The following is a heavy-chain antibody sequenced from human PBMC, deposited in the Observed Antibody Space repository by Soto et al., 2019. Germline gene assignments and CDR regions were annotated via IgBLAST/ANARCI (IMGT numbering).Heavy chain of an antibody. J-gene: IGHJ4*02. CDR1: DGSISRSTFY. CDR3: ARGRYYDSSGYSSRGYFDY. Sequence: SETLSLTCTVSDGSISRSTFYWGWIRQPPGKGLEWIGSVNHSGSTNYNPSLKSRVTISVDTSKNQFSLKLSSVAAADTAVYYCARGRYYDSSGYSSRGYFDYWGQGTLVTVSS. CDR2: VNHSGST. D-gene: IGHD3-22*01. V-gene: IGHV4-39*07.